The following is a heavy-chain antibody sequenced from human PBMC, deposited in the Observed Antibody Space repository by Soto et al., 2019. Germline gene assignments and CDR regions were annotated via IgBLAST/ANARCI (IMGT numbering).Heavy chain of an antibody. CDR2: ISGSGDST. CDR3: AKVLGYSYAYDYYFDY. V-gene: IGHV3-23*01. J-gene: IGHJ4*02. D-gene: IGHD5-18*01. Sequence: GGSLRLSSAASGFTFSSYAMSWVRQAPGEGLEWVSTISGSGDSTYYADSVKGRFTISRDNSKNTLYLQMNSLSAEDTAVYYCAKVLGYSYAYDYYFDYWGQGT. CDR1: GFTFSSYA.